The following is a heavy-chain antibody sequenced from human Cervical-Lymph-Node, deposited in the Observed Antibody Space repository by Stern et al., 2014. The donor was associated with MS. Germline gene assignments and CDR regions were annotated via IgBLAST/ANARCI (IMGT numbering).Heavy chain of an antibody. D-gene: IGHD4-17*01. CDR1: GFTFDDYA. J-gene: IGHJ4*02. CDR2: ISWNSGNM. V-gene: IGHV3-9*01. CDR3: AKDMTSGDYQTLDY. Sequence: VQLVESGGGLVQPGKSLRLSCAASGFTFDDYAMHWVRQAPGKGLEWISAISWNSGNMAYADSVKGRFTISRDNAKNSLYLHMISLRAEDTALYYCAKDMTSGDYQTLDYWGQGTLVIVSS.